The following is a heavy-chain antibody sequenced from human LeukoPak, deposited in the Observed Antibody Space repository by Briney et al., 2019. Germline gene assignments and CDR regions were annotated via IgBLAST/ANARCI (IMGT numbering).Heavy chain of an antibody. CDR3: ASTDDYDFWSGYSFRAFDI. CDR1: GFTFSSYS. J-gene: IGHJ3*02. CDR2: ISSSSSYI. Sequence: GGSLRLSCVASGFTFSSYSLNWVRQAPGKGLEWVSSISSSSSYIYYADSVKGRFTISRDNAKNSLYLQMNSLRAEDTAVYYCASTDDYDFWSGYSFRAFDIWGQGTMVTVSS. D-gene: IGHD3-3*01. V-gene: IGHV3-21*01.